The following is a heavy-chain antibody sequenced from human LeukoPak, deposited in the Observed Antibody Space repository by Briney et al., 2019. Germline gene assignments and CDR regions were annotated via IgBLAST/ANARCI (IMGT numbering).Heavy chain of an antibody. CDR3: ARDIIAGLWYFDL. CDR2: INPSGGST. Sequence: ASVKVSCKASGYTFTNYYMHWVRQAPGQGLEWMGIINPSGGSTSYAQKFQGRVTMTRDTSTSTVYMELSSLRSEDTAVYYCARDIIAGLWYFDLWGRGTLVTVSS. CDR1: GYTFTNYY. J-gene: IGHJ2*01. D-gene: IGHD6-13*01. V-gene: IGHV1-46*01.